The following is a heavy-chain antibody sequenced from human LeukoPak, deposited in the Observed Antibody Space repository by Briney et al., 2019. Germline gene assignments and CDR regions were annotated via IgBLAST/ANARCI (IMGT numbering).Heavy chain of an antibody. CDR2: ISYDGSNK. D-gene: IGHD3-22*01. V-gene: IGHV3-30*18. J-gene: IGHJ4*02. CDR3: AKYRFGSYYDSSGYLDY. Sequence: GGSLRLSCAASGFTFSSYGMHWVRQAPGKGLEWVAVISYDGSNKYYADSVKGRFTISRDNSKNTLYLQMNSLRAEDTAVYYCAKYRFGSYYDSSGYLDYWGQGTLVTVSS. CDR1: GFTFSSYG.